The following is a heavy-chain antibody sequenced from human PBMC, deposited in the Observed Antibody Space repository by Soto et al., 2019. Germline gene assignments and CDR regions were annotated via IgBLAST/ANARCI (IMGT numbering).Heavy chain of an antibody. CDR3: ARENGIAVAGKPRNWFYP. CDR1: GFTFSSYS. J-gene: IGHJ5*02. V-gene: IGHV3-21*01. D-gene: IGHD6-19*01. CDR2: ISSSSSYI. Sequence: EVQLVESGGGLVKPGGSLRLSCAASGFTFSSYSMNWVRQAPGKGLEWVSSISSSSSYIYYADSVKGRFTISRDNAKNSLYRQRNSRRAEDTAVYYCARENGIAVAGKPRNWFYPWGQGTLVTVSS.